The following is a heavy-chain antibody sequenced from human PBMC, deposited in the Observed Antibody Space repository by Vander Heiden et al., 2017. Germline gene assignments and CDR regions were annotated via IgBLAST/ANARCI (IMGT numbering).Heavy chain of an antibody. Sequence: EVQLVESGGGLVQPGGSLSLSCAASGFIFSDFNMHWVRQAPGKGLEWVSYISSSGSTIYYADSVKGRFTISRDNAKDSLYLQMNSLRDEDTAVYYCASFRVDYWGQGTLVTVSS. CDR1: GFIFSDFN. CDR3: ASFRVDY. V-gene: IGHV3-48*02. J-gene: IGHJ4*02. CDR2: ISSSGSTI.